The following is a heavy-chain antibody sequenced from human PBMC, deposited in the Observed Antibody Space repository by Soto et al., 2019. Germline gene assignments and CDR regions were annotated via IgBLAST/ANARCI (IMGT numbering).Heavy chain of an antibody. CDR1: GGSISSSDSY. J-gene: IGHJ5*02. CDR3: ARRTPLYASESSRFDP. V-gene: IGHV4-39*01. Sequence: SETLSLTCTVSGGSISSSDSYWGWIRRPPGKGLEWVGTIDYSGGTTYNPSLESRVTISVDTSKDQFSLRLSFVTAADTAVYYCARRTPLYASESSRFDPWGQGALVTVSS. D-gene: IGHD3-10*01. CDR2: IDYSGGT.